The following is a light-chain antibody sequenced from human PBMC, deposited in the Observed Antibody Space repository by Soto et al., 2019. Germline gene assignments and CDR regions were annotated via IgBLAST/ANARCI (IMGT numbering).Light chain of an antibody. Sequence: DIQMTQSPSSLSASVGNRVTITFRAGQSIGNYLNWYPQKPAKAPKLLIYGASTLQSGVPSRFSGSGSGTDFTLNISSLQPEEFATYDCQQSYSTPPSVGPGTKVDIK. CDR2: GAS. J-gene: IGKJ3*01. V-gene: IGKV1-39*01. CDR3: QQSYSTPPS. CDR1: QSIGNY.